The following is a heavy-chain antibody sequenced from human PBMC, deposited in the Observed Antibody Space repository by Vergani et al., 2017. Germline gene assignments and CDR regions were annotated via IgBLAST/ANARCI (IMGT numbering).Heavy chain of an antibody. CDR3: ARDLRLLYNRFDP. CDR1: GFTFNQYG. CDR2: TWYDGNNK. D-gene: IGHD1-14*01. Sequence: VQLVESGGGLVQPGRSLRLSCAAPGFTFNQYGMHWVRQAPGKGLEGVAVTWYDGNNKQYADSVKGRFTISRDNSKSTMYLQMNSLRDEDTGVYYCARDLRLLYNRFDPWGQGTLVTVSS. V-gene: IGHV3-33*08. J-gene: IGHJ5*02.